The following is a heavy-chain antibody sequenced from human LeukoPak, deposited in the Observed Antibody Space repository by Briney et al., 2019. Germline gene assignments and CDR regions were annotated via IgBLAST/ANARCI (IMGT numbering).Heavy chain of an antibody. Sequence: GGSLRLSCAASGFTFSHYAMNWVRQAPGKGLEWISYIGVSSSTMYFADSVKGRFTISRDNARNSLYLQMNSLRAEDTAVYYCARTGSSGYQDWGQGTLVTVSS. V-gene: IGHV3-48*04. CDR3: ARTGSSGYQD. CDR1: GFTFSHYA. J-gene: IGHJ4*02. CDR2: IGVSSSTM. D-gene: IGHD3-22*01.